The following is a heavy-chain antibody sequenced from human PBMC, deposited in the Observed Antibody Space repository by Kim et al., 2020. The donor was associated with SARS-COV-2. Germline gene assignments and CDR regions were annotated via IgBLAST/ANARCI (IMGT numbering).Heavy chain of an antibody. CDR1: GYTFTSYA. V-gene: IGHV7-4-1*02. J-gene: IGHJ6*02. CDR2: INTNTGNP. CDR3: ARDGSLAIFGVVITTHYGVDV. Sequence: ASVKVSCKASGYTFTSYAMNWVRQAPGQGLEWMGWINTNTGNPTYAQGFTGRFVFSLDTSVSTAYLQISSLKAEDTAVYYCARDGSLAIFGVVITTHYGVDVWGQGTTVTVSS. D-gene: IGHD3-3*01.